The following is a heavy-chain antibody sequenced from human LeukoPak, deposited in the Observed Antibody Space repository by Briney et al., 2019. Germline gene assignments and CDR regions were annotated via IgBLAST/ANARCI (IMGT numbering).Heavy chain of an antibody. D-gene: IGHD4-23*01. J-gene: IGHJ6*02. CDR3: ASVGKPYYYYGLDV. CDR1: GFTFSDYY. Sequence: GGSLRLSCAASGFTFSDYYMSWIRQAPGKGLEWVSYISIGGTTIYYADSVKGRFTISRDNSKNTLFLQMNSLRAEDTAVYYCASVGKPYYYYGLDVWGQGTTVTVSS. CDR2: ISIGGTTI. V-gene: IGHV3-11*04.